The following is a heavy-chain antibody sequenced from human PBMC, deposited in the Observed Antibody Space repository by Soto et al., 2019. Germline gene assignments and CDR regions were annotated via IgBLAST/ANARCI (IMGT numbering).Heavy chain of an antibody. D-gene: IGHD6-6*01. J-gene: IGHJ4*02. Sequence: EVQLLESGGGLVQAGGSLRLSCSASGFSFSTYAMSWVRQAPGKGLEWVSAISGSGGSTYYADSVKGRFTISRDNSKNTLYLQMNSLRADDTAVYYCAKNWDTTCSSSSHWGQGTLVTVSS. CDR1: GFSFSTYA. CDR2: ISGSGGST. V-gene: IGHV3-23*01. CDR3: AKNWDTTCSSSSH.